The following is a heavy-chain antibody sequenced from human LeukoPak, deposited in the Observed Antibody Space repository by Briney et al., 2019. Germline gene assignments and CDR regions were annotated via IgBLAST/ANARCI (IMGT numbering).Heavy chain of an antibody. CDR1: GFTFSSYW. CDR2: INSDGSTT. V-gene: IGHV3-74*01. Sequence: GGSLRLSCAASGFTFSSYWMHWIRQAPGKGLVWVSRINSDGSTTSYADSVKGRFTISRDNAKNSLYLQMNSLRAEDTAVYYCARESGGSYHKDYWGQGTLVTVSS. J-gene: IGHJ4*02. D-gene: IGHD1-26*01. CDR3: ARESGGSYHKDY.